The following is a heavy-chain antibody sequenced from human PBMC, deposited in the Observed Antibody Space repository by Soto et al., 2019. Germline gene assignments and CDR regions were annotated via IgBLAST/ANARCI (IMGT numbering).Heavy chain of an antibody. CDR1: GFTFSDYY. CDR2: ISSSSSYT. CDR3: ARAIVVVPAASWFDP. V-gene: IGHV3-11*06. D-gene: IGHD2-2*01. J-gene: IGHJ5*02. Sequence: GGSLRLSCAASGFTFSDYYMSWIRQAPGKGLEWVSYISSSSSYTNYADSVKGRFTISRDNAKNSLYLQMNSLRAEDTAVYYCARAIVVVPAASWFDPWGQGTMVTVYS.